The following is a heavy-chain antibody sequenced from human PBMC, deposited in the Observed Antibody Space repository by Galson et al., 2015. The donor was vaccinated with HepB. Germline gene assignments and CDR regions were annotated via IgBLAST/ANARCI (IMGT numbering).Heavy chain of an antibody. V-gene: IGHV3-64D*06. CDR3: VKDSSVQIYAFDI. CDR1: GFTFSSYA. Sequence: SLRLSCAASGFTFSSYAMHWVRQAPGKGLEYVSAISSNGGSTYYADSVKGRFTISRDNSKNTLYLQMSSLRAEDTAVYYCVKDSSVQIYAFDIWGQGTMVTVSS. D-gene: IGHD5-18*01. CDR2: ISSNGGST. J-gene: IGHJ3*02.